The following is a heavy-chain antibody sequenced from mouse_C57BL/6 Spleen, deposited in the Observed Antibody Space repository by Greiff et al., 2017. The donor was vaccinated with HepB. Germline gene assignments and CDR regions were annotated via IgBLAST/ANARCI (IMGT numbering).Heavy chain of an antibody. CDR3: AREELGSPGFAY. J-gene: IGHJ3*01. CDR2: INPNNGGT. CDR1: GYTFTDYN. Sequence: EVQLQQSGPELVKPGASVKIPCKASGYTFTDYNMDWVKQSHGKSLEWIGDINPNNGGTIYNQKFKGKATLTVDKSSSTAYMELRSLTSEDTAVYYCAREELGSPGFAYWGQGTLVTVSA. V-gene: IGHV1-18*01.